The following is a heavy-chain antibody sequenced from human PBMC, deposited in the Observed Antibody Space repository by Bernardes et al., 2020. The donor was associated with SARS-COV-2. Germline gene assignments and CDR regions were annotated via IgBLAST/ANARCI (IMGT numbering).Heavy chain of an antibody. J-gene: IGHJ1*01. CDR3: AGREGRPNQADV. D-gene: IGHD3-10*01. CDR1: GFTFRITY. CDR2: IYDDGSS. V-gene: IGHV3-53*01. Sequence: GGSLRLSCAASGFTFRITYMNWVRQAPGKGLEWVSIIYDDGSSFYKDSVKGRFTISRDISKNTVYLQMNILRVEDSALYYCAGREGRPNQADVWGQGTLVTVSS.